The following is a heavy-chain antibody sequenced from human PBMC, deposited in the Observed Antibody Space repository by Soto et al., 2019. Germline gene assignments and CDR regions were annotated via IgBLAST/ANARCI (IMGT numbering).Heavy chain of an antibody. CDR2: IYYSGST. J-gene: IGHJ6*03. CDR3: ARGGSSGCYAGTTNYYYYYYMDV. V-gene: IGHV4-59*01. Sequence: PSETLSLTCTVSGGSISSYYWSWIRQPPGKGLEWIGYIYYSGSTNYNPSLKSRVTISVDTSKNQFSLKLSSVTAADTAVYYCARGGSSGCYAGTTNYYYYYYMDVWGKGTTVTVSS. CDR1: GGSISSYY. D-gene: IGHD6-19*01.